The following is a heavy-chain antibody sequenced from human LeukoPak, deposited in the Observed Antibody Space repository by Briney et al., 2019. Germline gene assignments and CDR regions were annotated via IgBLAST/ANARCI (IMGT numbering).Heavy chain of an antibody. CDR3: ARGLAGYSGGDDAFDI. CDR2: IYTSGST. J-gene: IGHJ3*02. D-gene: IGHD6-19*01. V-gene: IGHV4-61*02. CDR1: GGSISSGSYY. Sequence: PSQTLSLTCTVSGGSISSGSYYWSWIRQPAGKGLEWIGRIYTSGSTNYNSSLKSRVTISVDTSKNQFSLGLSSVTAADTAVYYCARGLAGYSGGDDAFDIWGQGTMVTVSS.